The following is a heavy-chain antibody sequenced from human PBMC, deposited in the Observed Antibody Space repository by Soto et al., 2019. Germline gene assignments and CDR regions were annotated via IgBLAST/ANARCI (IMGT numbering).Heavy chain of an antibody. CDR3: ARSGYSYGPNPLLY. D-gene: IGHD5-18*01. CDR2: IYYRGST. Sequence: QVQLQESGPGLVKPSQTLSLTCTVSGGSISSGGYYWSWIRQHPGKGLEWIGYIYYRGSTYYNPSLNSRVTITVDTSKNQCSLKLSSVTAADTVVYYCARSGYSYGPNPLLYWGQGTLFTVSS. J-gene: IGHJ4*02. V-gene: IGHV4-31*03. CDR1: GGSISSGGYY.